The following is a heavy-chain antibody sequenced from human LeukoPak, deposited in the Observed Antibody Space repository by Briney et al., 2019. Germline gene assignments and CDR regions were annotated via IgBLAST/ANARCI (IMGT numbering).Heavy chain of an antibody. CDR2: ISAYNGNT. CDR1: GYTFTSYG. Sequence: ASVKVSCKASGYTFTSYGISWVRQAPGQGLEWMGWISAYNGNTNYAQKLQGRVTMTTDTSTSTAYMELRSLRSDDTAVYHCVYDSSGYYYGYWGQGTLVTVSS. CDR3: VYDSSGYYYGY. V-gene: IGHV1-18*01. D-gene: IGHD3-22*01. J-gene: IGHJ4*02.